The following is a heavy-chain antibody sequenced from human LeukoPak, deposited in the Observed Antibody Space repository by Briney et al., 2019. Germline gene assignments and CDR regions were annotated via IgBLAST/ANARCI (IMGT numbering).Heavy chain of an antibody. CDR1: GFTFSSYA. CDR2: ISGSGGST. D-gene: IGHD3-9*01. J-gene: IGHJ5*02. V-gene: IGHV3-23*01. Sequence: GGSLRLSCAASGFTFSSYAMGWVRQAPGKGLEWVSAISGSGGSTYYADSVKGRFTISRDNSKNTLYLQMNSLRAEDTAVYYCAKQSVRYFDWSNWFDPWGQGTLVTVSS. CDR3: AKQSVRYFDWSNWFDP.